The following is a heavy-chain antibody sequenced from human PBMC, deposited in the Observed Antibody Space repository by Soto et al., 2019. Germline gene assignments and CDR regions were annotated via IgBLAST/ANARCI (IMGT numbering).Heavy chain of an antibody. V-gene: IGHV4-30-4*01. D-gene: IGHD3-22*01. CDR3: ASRPYYDSSGYLGQ. J-gene: IGHJ4*02. Sequence: QVQLQESGPGLVKPSQTLSLTCTVSGGSITSGDSYWTWIRQPPGKGLELIGYIHYSGNYYYNPSLKRRIDILVDTDKNHIYLNLTSVTAADTALYYCASRPYYDSSGYLGQWGQGTLVTVSS. CDR2: IHYSGNY. CDR1: GGSITSGDSY.